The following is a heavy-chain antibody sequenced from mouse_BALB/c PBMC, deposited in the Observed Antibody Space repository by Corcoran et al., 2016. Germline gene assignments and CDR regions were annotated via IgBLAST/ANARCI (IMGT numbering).Heavy chain of an antibody. D-gene: IGHD2-3*01. J-gene: IGHJ2*01. CDR3: ASRDDGYYLDY. CDR2: INTYTGEP. Sequence: QIQLVQSGPELKKSGETVKISCKASGYTFTHYGMNWVKQAPGTGLKWMGWINTYTGEPTYADDFKGRFAFSLETSASTAYLQINNLKNEDMATYFCASRDDGYYLDYWGQGTTLTVSS. CDR1: GYTFTHYG. V-gene: IGHV9-1*02.